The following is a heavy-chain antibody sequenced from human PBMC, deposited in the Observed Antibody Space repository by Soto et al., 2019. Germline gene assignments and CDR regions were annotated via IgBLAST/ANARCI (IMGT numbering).Heavy chain of an antibody. CDR2: IYYSGST. Sequence: SETLSLTCTVSGGSISSSSYYWGWIRQPPGKGLEWIGSIYYSGSTYYNPSLKSRVTISVDTSKNQFSLNLSSVTAADTAVYYCALSRDGYNYRFDYWGQGTLVTVSS. D-gene: IGHD5-12*01. J-gene: IGHJ4*02. CDR3: ALSRDGYNYRFDY. V-gene: IGHV4-39*01. CDR1: GGSISSSSYY.